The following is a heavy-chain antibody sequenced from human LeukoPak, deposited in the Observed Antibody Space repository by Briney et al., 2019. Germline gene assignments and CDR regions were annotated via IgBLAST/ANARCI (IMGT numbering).Heavy chain of an antibody. Sequence: GGSLRLSCAASGFTFRSYSMSWVRQAPGKGLEWVSSISSSSSYIYYADSVKGRFTISRDNAKNSLYLQMDSLRAEDTAVYYCARDLGRYCSSTSCDFLGGMDVWGKGTTVTVSS. CDR1: GFTFRSYS. D-gene: IGHD2-2*01. CDR3: ARDLGRYCSSTSCDFLGGMDV. CDR2: ISSSSSYI. V-gene: IGHV3-21*01. J-gene: IGHJ6*04.